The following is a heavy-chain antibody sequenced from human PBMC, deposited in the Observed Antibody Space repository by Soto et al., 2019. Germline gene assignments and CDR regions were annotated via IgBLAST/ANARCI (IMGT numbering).Heavy chain of an antibody. CDR1: GVTFRSYV. V-gene: IGHV3-23*01. Sequence: EVQLLESGGGVVQPGESLRLSCAASGVTFRSYVMSWVRQAPGKGLEWVSTISDTSESTYYADSVKGRFTISRDNSKNTLYLQMSSLRAEDTAIYYCASLKGWGRHFDYWGQGTLVTVSS. CDR2: ISDTSEST. D-gene: IGHD3-16*01. J-gene: IGHJ4*02. CDR3: ASLKGWGRHFDY.